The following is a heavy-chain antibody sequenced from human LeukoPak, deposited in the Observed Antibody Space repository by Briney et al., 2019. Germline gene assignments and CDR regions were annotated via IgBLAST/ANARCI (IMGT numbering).Heavy chain of an antibody. V-gene: IGHV3-48*04. Sequence: SGGSLRLSCAASGFTFSSYSMNWVRQAPGKGLEWVSYISSSSSTIYYADSVKGRFTISRDNAKNSLYLQMNSLRAEDTAVYYCANMVRGVILNGMDVWGQGTTVTVSS. CDR1: GFTFSSYS. D-gene: IGHD3-10*01. J-gene: IGHJ6*02. CDR2: ISSSSSTI. CDR3: ANMVRGVILNGMDV.